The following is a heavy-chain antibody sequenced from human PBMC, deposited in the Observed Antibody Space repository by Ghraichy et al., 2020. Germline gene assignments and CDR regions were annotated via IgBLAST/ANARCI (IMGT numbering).Heavy chain of an antibody. V-gene: IGHV3-7*03. J-gene: IGHJ3*02. CDR2: IKQDGSEK. CDR1: GFTFSNYW. Sequence: GGSLRLSCVASSGFTFSNYWMNWVRQAPGKGLEWVANIKQDGSEKYYVDSVKGRFTISKDNAKNSLYLQMNSLRAEDTAVYYCASGSDYYGSSGYQSHAFDIWGQGTMVTVSS. CDR3: ASGSDYYGSSGYQSHAFDI. D-gene: IGHD3-22*01.